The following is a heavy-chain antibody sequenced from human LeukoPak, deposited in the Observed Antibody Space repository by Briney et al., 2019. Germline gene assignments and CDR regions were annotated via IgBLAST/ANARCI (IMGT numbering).Heavy chain of an antibody. CDR3: AGTVADQAS. Sequence: SEALSLTCTVSGGPISSYYWTWIRQAPGKGLEWIGYIYYSGVTNYNPSLMSRVTMSVDTSKNQFSLNLTSVTAADTAVYYCAGTVADQASWGQGTLVTVSS. CDR1: GGPISSYY. CDR2: IYYSGVT. V-gene: IGHV4-59*01. D-gene: IGHD6-19*01. J-gene: IGHJ1*01.